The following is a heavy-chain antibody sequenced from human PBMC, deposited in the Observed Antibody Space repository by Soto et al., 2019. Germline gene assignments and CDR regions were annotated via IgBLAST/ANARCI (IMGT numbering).Heavy chain of an antibody. CDR2: IYPGDSDT. V-gene: IGHV5-51*01. D-gene: IGHD3-10*01. J-gene: IGHJ6*02. CDR1: GYSFTSYW. CDR3: ARQGPSGGSGSYYHYSYYGMDV. Sequence: PGESLKISCKGSGYSFTSYWIGWVRQMPGKGLEWMGIIYPGDSDTRYSPSFQGQVTISADKSISTAYLQWSSLKASDTAMYYCARQGPSGGSGSYYHYSYYGMDVWGQGTTVTVSS.